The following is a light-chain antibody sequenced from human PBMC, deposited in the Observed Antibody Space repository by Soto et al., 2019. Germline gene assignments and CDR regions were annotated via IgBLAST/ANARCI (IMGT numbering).Light chain of an antibody. J-gene: IGKJ4*01. CDR3: QQFGSSRLT. V-gene: IGKV3-20*01. Sequence: IVLTQSPGTLSLSPGERATLSCRASQSVSSSFFAWYQQKPGQAPRLLIYGASSRATGIPDRFSGSGSGTDFTLTISILEPEDFAVYYCQQFGSSRLTFGRGTKVEI. CDR1: QSVSSSF. CDR2: GAS.